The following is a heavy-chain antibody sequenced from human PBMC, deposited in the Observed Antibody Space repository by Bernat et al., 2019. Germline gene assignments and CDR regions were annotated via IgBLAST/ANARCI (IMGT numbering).Heavy chain of an antibody. CDR3: ATAQWEGAFDI. Sequence: EVQLVESGGGLVKPGGSLRLSCAASGFTFSSYSINWVRQAPGKGLEWVSSISSSSSYIYYADSVKGRFTISRDNAKNSLYLQMNSLRAEDTAVYYCATAQWEGAFDIWGQGTMVTVSS. CDR1: GFTFSSYS. J-gene: IGHJ3*02. D-gene: IGHD1-26*01. CDR2: ISSSSSYI. V-gene: IGHV3-21*01.